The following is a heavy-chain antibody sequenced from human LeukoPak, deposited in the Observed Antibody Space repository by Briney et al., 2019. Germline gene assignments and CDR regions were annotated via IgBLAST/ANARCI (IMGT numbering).Heavy chain of an antibody. Sequence: PGGSLRLSCEASGFTFSSYAMTWIRQPPGKGLEWIGYIYYSGGTNYNPSLKSRVTISVDTSKNQFSLKLSSVTAADTAVYYCARPGSYTGWYYFDYWGQGTLVTVSS. J-gene: IGHJ4*02. CDR1: GFTFSSYA. CDR2: IYYSGGT. D-gene: IGHD6-19*01. CDR3: ARPGSYTGWYYFDY. V-gene: IGHV4-59*08.